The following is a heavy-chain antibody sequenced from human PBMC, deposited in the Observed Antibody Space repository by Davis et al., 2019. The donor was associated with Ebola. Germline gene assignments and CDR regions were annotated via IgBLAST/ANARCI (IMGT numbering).Heavy chain of an antibody. CDR1: GFTFTTYA. D-gene: IGHD3-9*01. V-gene: IGHV3-23*01. CDR2: ISYSGGST. J-gene: IGHJ4*02. Sequence: GGSLRLSCAASGFTFTTYALTWVRQAPGQGLEWVSTISYSGGSTYYADSVKGRFTISRDNSKSTLYLQMHSLRVEDTAVYYCAKGGYFDSLEIESWGQGTLVTGSS. CDR3: AKGGYFDSLEIES.